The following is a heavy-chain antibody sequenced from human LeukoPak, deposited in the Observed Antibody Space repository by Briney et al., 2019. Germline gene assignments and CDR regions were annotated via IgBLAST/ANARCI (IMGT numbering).Heavy chain of an antibody. CDR2: VYYGGSP. CDR1: GGSISSNNFY. D-gene: IGHD2-2*02. CDR3: ARVTDCSSSSCFTSWFDP. J-gene: IGHJ5*02. V-gene: IGHV4-39*07. Sequence: SETLSLTCTVSGGSISSNNFYWGWIRQPPGKGLEWVGSVYYGGSPYYNPSLTSRVTMSVDTSKNQFSLELISVTAADTAMYYCARVTDCSSSSCFTSWFDPWGQGTLVTVSS.